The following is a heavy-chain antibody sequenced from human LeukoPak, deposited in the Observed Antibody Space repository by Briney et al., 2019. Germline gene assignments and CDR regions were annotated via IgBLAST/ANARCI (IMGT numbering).Heavy chain of an antibody. CDR3: ARADTAMINQVSYFDY. CDR1: GFTFSSYG. CDR2: IWYDGSNK. J-gene: IGHJ4*02. Sequence: PGGSPRLSCAASGFTFSSYGMHWVRQAPGKGLEWVAVIWYDGSNKYYADSVKGRFTISRDNSKNTLYLQMNSLRAEDTAVYYCARADTAMINQVSYFDYWGQGTLVTVSS. V-gene: IGHV3-33*01. D-gene: IGHD5-18*01.